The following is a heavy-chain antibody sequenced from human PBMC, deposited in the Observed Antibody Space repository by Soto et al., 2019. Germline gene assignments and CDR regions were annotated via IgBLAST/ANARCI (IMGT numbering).Heavy chain of an antibody. CDR3: ARVTLSSTWSNNLFDP. V-gene: IGHV4-39*01. CDR1: GGSISSSSYY. D-gene: IGHD6-13*01. J-gene: IGHJ5*02. Sequence: QLQLQESGPGLVKPSETLSLTCTVSGGSISSSSYYWGWIRQPPGQGLEWIGSIYYSGRTYYNPCLKIRVTMSVDTSKNQFSLKLSSVTAADTAVYYCARVTLSSTWSNNLFDPWGQGTLVTVSS. CDR2: IYYSGRT.